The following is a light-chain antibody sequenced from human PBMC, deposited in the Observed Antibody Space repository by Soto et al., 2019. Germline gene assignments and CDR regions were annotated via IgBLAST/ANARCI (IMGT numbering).Light chain of an antibody. CDR1: SSNIGAGYD. V-gene: IGLV1-40*01. J-gene: IGLJ3*02. CDR2: GNS. Sequence: QPVLTQPPSVSGAPGQRVTISCTGSSSNIGAGYDVHWYQQLPGTAPKLLIYGNSNRPSGVPDRFSGSNSGTSASLAITGRQAEDEADYYCQSYDSSLSGSVFGGGTKLTVL. CDR3: QSYDSSLSGSV.